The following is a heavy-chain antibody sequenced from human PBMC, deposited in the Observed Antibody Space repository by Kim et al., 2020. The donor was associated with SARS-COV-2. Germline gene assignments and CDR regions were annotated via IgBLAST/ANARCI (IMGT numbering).Heavy chain of an antibody. CDR1: GFTFSSYG. J-gene: IGHJ3*02. V-gene: IGHV3-30*18. CDR3: AKKDVLLGAFDI. Sequence: GGSLRLSCAASGFTFSSYGMHWVRQAPGKGLEWVAVISYDGSNKYYADSVKGRFTISRDNSKNTLYLQMNSLRAEDTAVYYCAKKDVLLGAFDIWGQGTMVTVSS. CDR2: ISYDGSNK. D-gene: IGHD3-16*01.